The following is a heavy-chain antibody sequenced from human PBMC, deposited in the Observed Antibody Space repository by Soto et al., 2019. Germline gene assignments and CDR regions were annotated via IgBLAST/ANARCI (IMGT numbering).Heavy chain of an antibody. CDR2: IYYSGST. CDR3: ARQQLWFGELLSPSYYYYMDV. D-gene: IGHD3-10*01. V-gene: IGHV4-39*01. CDR1: GGSISSSIYY. Sequence: PSETLSLTCTVSGGSISSSIYYWGWIRQPPGKGLEWIGSIYYSGSTYYNPSLKSRVTISVDTSKNQFSLKLSSVTAADTAVYYCARQQLWFGELLSPSYYYYMDVWGKGTTVTVSS. J-gene: IGHJ6*03.